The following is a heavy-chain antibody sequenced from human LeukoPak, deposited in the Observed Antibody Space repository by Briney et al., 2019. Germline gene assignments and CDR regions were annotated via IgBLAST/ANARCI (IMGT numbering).Heavy chain of an antibody. J-gene: IGHJ4*02. D-gene: IGHD1-26*01. CDR1: GGSMTNYY. CDR3: AREIRGYSYFDY. CDR2: VYYSGST. Sequence: SETLSLTCTVSGGSMTNYYWDWIRQPPGKGLEWIGYVYYSGSTKYNPSLDSRVTISVDTSRNQFSLRLTSVTAADTAVYYCAREIRGYSYFDYWGQGTLVTVSS. V-gene: IGHV4-59*01.